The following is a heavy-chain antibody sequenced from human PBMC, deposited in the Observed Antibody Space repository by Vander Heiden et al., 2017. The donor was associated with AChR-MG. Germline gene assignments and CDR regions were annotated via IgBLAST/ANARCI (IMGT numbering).Heavy chain of an antibody. Sequence: QVQLQQWGAGLLKPSETLSLPCAVDGGSFRGSYWSWISQPPGKWLEWIGEINHGESTNYNPSLKSRVTISVDTSKNQFSLKLSSVTAADTAVYYCARREIFLLWRGGLGYWGQGTLVTVSS. J-gene: IGHJ4*02. D-gene: IGHD3-16*01. CDR1: GGSFRGSY. CDR3: ARREIFLLWRGGLGY. V-gene: IGHV4-34*01. CDR2: INHGEST.